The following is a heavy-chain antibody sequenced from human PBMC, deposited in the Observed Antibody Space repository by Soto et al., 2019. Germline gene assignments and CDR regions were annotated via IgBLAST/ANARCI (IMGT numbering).Heavy chain of an antibody. CDR2: ISGSGGST. CDR1: GFTFSNYA. D-gene: IGHD1-1*01. CDR3: AKRATGTYFDY. V-gene: IGHV3-23*01. Sequence: EVQLLESGGGLVQPGGSLRLSCAASGFTFSNYAMNWVRQAPGKGLECVSVISGSGGSTYYADSVKGRFTISRDNSKNTLYLQMNSLRAEDTAVYYCAKRATGTYFDYWGQGTLVTVSS. J-gene: IGHJ4*02.